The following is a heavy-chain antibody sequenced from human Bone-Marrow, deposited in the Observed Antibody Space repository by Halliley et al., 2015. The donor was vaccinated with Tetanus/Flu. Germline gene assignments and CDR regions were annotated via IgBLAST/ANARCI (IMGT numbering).Heavy chain of an antibody. J-gene: IGHJ4*02. CDR2: IYHTGST. CDR3: ARPRRDGGNSPIDY. Sequence: TLSLTCTVSGGSIRTDGYYWSWIRQFPGKGLEWIGFIYHTGSTYYTPSVRGRVTMSVDTSKNQFSLRLTSVTAADTAVYYCARPRRDGGNSPIDYWGQGTLVTVSS. V-gene: IGHV4-31*03. CDR1: GGSIRTDGYY. D-gene: IGHD2-21*01.